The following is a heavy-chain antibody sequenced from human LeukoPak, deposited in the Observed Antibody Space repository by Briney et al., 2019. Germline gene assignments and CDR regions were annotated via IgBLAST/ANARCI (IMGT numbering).Heavy chain of an antibody. J-gene: IGHJ4*02. CDR2: IYYSGST. V-gene: IGHV4-39*01. D-gene: IGHD2-2*01. Sequence: SETLSLTCTVSGGSISSSSYYWGWIRQPPGKGLEWIGSIYYSGSTYYNPSLKSRVTISVDTSKNQFSLKLSSVTAADTAVYYCASLGGENYQLLSRRAYWGQGTLVTVSS. CDR3: ASLGGENYQLLSRRAY. CDR1: GGSISSSSYY.